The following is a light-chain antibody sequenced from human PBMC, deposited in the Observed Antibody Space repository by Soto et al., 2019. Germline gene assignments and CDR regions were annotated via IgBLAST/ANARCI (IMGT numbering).Light chain of an antibody. Sequence: EIVLTQSPGTLSLSPGVRATLSCRASQSVRGNHFAWYQQKPGQAPRLLIYAASARTTGIPDRFSGSGSGTDFTLTISRLEPEDFAVYYCQQYGSLPATFGQGTKVEIK. CDR3: QQYGSLPAT. V-gene: IGKV3-20*01. J-gene: IGKJ1*01. CDR1: QSVRGNH. CDR2: AAS.